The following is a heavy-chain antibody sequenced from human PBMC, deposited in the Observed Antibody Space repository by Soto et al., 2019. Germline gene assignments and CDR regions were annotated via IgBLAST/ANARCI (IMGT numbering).Heavy chain of an antibody. V-gene: IGHV1-3*01. Sequence: QVQLVQSGAEVKKPGASAKVSCKASGYTFSSYTMHWVRQAPGQRLEWMGWINAGNGDTKYSQNFQGRVTITRDTSASTAYMEVSSLRSEDTAVYYCARDHHYGSGTFNYFDYWGQGTLVTVSS. D-gene: IGHD3-10*01. CDR3: ARDHHYGSGTFNYFDY. CDR2: INAGNGDT. CDR1: GYTFSSYT. J-gene: IGHJ4*02.